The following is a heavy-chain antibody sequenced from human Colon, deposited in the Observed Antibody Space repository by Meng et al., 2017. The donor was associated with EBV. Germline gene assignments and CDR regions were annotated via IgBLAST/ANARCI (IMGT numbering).Heavy chain of an antibody. CDR1: GSPFTRYP. Sequence: VERCELWSELTKPGASVKVSWPASGSPFTRYPMTWVRQAPGHGLEWMGWISTNPGNPTYAEGFTGRFVFSVDTSVSTAYLQISSLKAEDTAVYYCGTLKYTSGFYGPAYWGQGALVTVSS. D-gene: IGHD6-19*01. CDR2: ISTNPGNP. V-gene: IGHV7-4-1*02. CDR3: GTLKYTSGFYGPAY. J-gene: IGHJ4*02.